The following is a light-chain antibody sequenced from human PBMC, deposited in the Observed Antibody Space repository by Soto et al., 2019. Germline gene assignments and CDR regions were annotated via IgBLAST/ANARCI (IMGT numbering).Light chain of an antibody. CDR3: LQHNSYPPT. J-gene: IGKJ1*01. CDR1: QGMRTD. V-gene: IGKV1-17*01. CDR2: AAS. Sequence: DIQMTQSPSSLSASVGDRVIITCRARQGMRTDLGGYKQKPGKAPKRLIYAASSLQSWVPSRFSGSGSGTEFTLTISSLQPEACATYYCLQHNSYPPTFGQGTKVEI.